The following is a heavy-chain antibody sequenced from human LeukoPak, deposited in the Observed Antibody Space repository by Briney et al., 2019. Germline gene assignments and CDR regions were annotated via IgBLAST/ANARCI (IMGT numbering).Heavy chain of an antibody. CDR1: GGSFSGYY. V-gene: IGHV4-34*01. CDR2: INHSGST. J-gene: IGHJ4*02. CDR3: ASFKGY. Sequence: SETLSLTCAVYGGSFSGYYWSWIRQPPGKGLAWIGEINHSGSTNYNPSLKSRVTISVDTSKNQFSLKLSSVTAADTAVYYCASFKGYWGQGTLVTVSS.